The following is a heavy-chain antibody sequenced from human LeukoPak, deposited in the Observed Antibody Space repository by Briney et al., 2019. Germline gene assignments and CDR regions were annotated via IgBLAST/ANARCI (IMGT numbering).Heavy chain of an antibody. CDR1: GFTFRLYS. CDR3: ARDRDWAFDY. CDR2: IRSSDGAI. V-gene: IGHV3-48*02. D-gene: IGHD3-9*01. J-gene: IGHJ4*02. Sequence: GGSLRLSCAASGFTFRLYSMNWIRQAPGKGLEWVSYIRSSDGAIAYADSVKGRFTISRDDAKNSLYLQMNSLRDEDTAVYYCARDRDWAFDYWGQGTLITVSS.